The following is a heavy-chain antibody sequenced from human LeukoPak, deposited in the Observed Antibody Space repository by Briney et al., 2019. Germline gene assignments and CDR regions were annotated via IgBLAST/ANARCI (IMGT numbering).Heavy chain of an antibody. CDR2: IYHSGST. J-gene: IGHJ3*02. V-gene: IGHV4-30-2*01. D-gene: IGHD6-19*01. CDR1: GGSISSGGYY. Sequence: PSETLSLTCTVSGGSISSGGYYWSWIRQPPGKGLEWIGYIYHSGSTYYNPSLKSRVTISVDRSKNQFSLKLSSVTAADTAVYYCARKYSSGWYGDAFDIWGQGTMVTVSS. CDR3: ARKYSSGWYGDAFDI.